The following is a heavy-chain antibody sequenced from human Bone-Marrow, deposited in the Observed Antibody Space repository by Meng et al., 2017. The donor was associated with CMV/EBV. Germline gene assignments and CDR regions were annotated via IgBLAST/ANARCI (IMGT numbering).Heavy chain of an antibody. Sequence: GSLRLSCTVSGGSISSSSYYWGWIRQPPGKGLEWIGSIYYSGSTYYNPSLKSRVTISVDTSKNQFSLKLSSVTAADTAVYYCARVVNWDGEYFDYWGQGTRVTGSS. D-gene: IGHD7-27*01. V-gene: IGHV4-39*07. CDR2: IYYSGST. CDR1: GGSISSSSYY. CDR3: ARVVNWDGEYFDY. J-gene: IGHJ4*02.